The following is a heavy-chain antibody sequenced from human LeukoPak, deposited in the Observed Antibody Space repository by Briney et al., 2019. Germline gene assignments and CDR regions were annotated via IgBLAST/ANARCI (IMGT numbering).Heavy chain of an antibody. CDR1: GFTFRKYW. Sequence: GGSLRLSCAASGFTFRKYWLHWVRQAPGKGLVWVSRVNPDDGSTSYADSVKGRFTISRDNAKSTLYLQMNSLRAEDTAVYYCLTIVETDLDAFDIWGQGTKVTVSS. D-gene: IGHD2-21*01. J-gene: IGHJ3*02. CDR3: LTIVETDLDAFDI. CDR2: VNPDDGST. V-gene: IGHV3-74*01.